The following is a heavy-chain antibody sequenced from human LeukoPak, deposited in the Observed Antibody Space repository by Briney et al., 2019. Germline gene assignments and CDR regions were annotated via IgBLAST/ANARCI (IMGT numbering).Heavy chain of an antibody. CDR1: GYTFTSYG. D-gene: IGHD3-22*01. CDR3: AIENYYDSSGYYR. CDR2: ISAYNGNT. V-gene: IGHV1-18*01. Sequence: AASVTVSFKASGYTFTSYGISWVRQAPGQGLEWMGWISAYNGNTNYAQKLQGRVTMTTDTSTSTAYMELRSLRSDDTAVYYCAIENYYDSSGYYRWGQGTLVTVSS. J-gene: IGHJ5*02.